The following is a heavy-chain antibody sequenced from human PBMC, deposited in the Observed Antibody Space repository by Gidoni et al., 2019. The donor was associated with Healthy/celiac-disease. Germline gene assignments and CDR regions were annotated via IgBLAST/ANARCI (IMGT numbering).Heavy chain of an antibody. J-gene: IGHJ5*02. V-gene: IGHV1-69*06. CDR2: ISPIFGTA. CDR3: VRIAVAGALGGWFDP. D-gene: IGHD6-19*01. Sequence: QVQLVQSGAEVKKPGSSVKVSGKASGGTLSSYAISWVRQAPGQGLEWMGGISPIFGTANDAQKFQGRVTITADKSTSTAYMELSSLRSEDTAVYYCVRIAVAGALGGWFDPWGQGTLVTVSS. CDR1: GGTLSSYA.